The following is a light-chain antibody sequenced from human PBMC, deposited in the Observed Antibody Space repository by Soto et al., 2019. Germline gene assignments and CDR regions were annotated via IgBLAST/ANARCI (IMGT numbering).Light chain of an antibody. Sequence: IQMTQSPSTLSASVGDRVTITCRASQGISRWLAWYQQKPGKAPKLLIYDVSTLESGVPSRFSGSGSGTELTLTISSLQPDDFATYYCQQYDTYSITFGQGTRLE. V-gene: IGKV1-5*01. CDR2: DVS. J-gene: IGKJ5*01. CDR3: QQYDTYSIT. CDR1: QGISRW.